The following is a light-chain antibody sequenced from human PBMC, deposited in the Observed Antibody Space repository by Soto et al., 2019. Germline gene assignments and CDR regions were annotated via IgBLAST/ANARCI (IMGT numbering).Light chain of an antibody. V-gene: IGKV1-9*01. CDR3: QQYNKWPPIT. Sequence: IQLTQSPSSLSASVGDRVTITCRASQGISSYLAWYQQKPGKAPKLLIYAASTRATGIPARFSGSGSGTEFTLTISSLQSEDFAVYYCQQYNKWPPITFGQGTRLEIK. CDR2: AAS. CDR1: QGISSY. J-gene: IGKJ5*01.